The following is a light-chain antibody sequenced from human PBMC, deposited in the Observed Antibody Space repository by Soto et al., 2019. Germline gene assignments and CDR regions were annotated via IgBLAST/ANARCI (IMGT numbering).Light chain of an antibody. CDR3: QSYDSSLSVLVV. Sequence: QSVLTQPPSVSGAPGQRVTISCTGSSSNIGAGYDVHWYQQLPGTAPKLLIYGNNNRPSGVPDRFSGSKSGTSASLAITGLQAEDEADYYCQSYDSSLSVLVVFGGGTKLTVL. CDR2: GNN. J-gene: IGLJ2*01. V-gene: IGLV1-40*01. CDR1: SSNIGAGYD.